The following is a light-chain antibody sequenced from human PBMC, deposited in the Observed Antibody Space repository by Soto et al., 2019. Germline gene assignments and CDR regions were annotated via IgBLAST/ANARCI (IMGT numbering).Light chain of an antibody. J-gene: IGLJ1*01. CDR2: EVS. CDR3: SSYAGSSYV. V-gene: IGLV2-8*01. CDR1: SSDVGGYNY. Sequence: QSVLTQPPSASGSPGQSVTSSCTGTSSDVGGYNYVSWYQQHPGKAPKLMIYEVSKRPSGVPDRFSGSKSGNTASLTVSGLQAEDEADYYCSSYAGSSYVFGTGTKVTVL.